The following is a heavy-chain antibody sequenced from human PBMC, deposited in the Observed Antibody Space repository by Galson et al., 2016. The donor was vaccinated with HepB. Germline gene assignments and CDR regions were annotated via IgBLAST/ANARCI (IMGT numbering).Heavy chain of an antibody. J-gene: IGHJ4*02. CDR2: INAAIGNT. Sequence: SVKVSCKASGYTFTTYAIHWVRQAPGQRLEWMGWINAAIGNTKYSQKFQGRVTITRDTSASTAYMELSGLKSEDTAVYYCARDPSRGGLLLIQGGTFDFWGQGTLVTVSS. CDR1: GYTFTTYA. D-gene: IGHD3-16*01. CDR3: ARDPSRGGLLLIQGGTFDF. V-gene: IGHV1-3*01.